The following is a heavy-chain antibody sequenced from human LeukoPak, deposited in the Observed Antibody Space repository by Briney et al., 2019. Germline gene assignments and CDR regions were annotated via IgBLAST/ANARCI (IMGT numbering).Heavy chain of an antibody. D-gene: IGHD2-2*01. Sequence: PGGSLRLSCAASGFTFSSHGMHWVRQAPGKGLEWVAVISYDGSNKYYADSVKGRFTISRDNSKNTLYLQMNSLRAEDTAVYYCAKGHGGYCSSTSCYGFDYWGQGTLVTVSS. J-gene: IGHJ4*02. CDR2: ISYDGSNK. CDR3: AKGHGGYCSSTSCYGFDY. V-gene: IGHV3-30*18. CDR1: GFTFSSHG.